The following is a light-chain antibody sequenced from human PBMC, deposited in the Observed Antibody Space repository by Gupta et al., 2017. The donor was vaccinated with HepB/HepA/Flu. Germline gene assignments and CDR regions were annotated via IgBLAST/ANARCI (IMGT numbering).Light chain of an antibody. CDR1: QDIKNF. CDR3: QQYDNLPYT. J-gene: IGKJ2*01. V-gene: IGKV1-33*01. Sequence: QXTXXXPSLXASXGDRVTITCQASQDIKNFLNWFQQKSGKAPQLLIYGSSNLATGVPSRFSGSGSGSRFTLTISGLQLEDKATYYCQQYDNLPYTFGQGTNLGI. CDR2: GSS.